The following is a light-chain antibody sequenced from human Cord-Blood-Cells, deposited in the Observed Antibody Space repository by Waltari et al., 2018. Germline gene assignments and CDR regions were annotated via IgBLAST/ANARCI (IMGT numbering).Light chain of an antibody. CDR1: QSISSY. V-gene: IGKV1-39*01. J-gene: IGKJ2*01. CDR3: QQSYSTPYT. Sequence: DIQMTQSPSSLSASVGDRVTITCRARQSISSYLNWYQQKPGKAPKLLIYAASSLQSGVPSRFRGSGSGTDFTLTISSLQPEDFATYDCQQSYSTPYTFGQGTKLEIK. CDR2: AAS.